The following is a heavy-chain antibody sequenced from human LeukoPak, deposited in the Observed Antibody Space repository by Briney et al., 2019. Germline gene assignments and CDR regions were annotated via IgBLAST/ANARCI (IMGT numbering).Heavy chain of an antibody. Sequence: RASVKVSCKASGYTFTSYYMHWVRQAPGQGLEWMGIINPSGGSTSYAQKFQGRVTMTRDTSTSTVYMELSSLRSEDTAVYYCARPSRGDSGYNWFDPWGQGTLVTVSS. CDR1: GYTFTSYY. D-gene: IGHD4-17*01. V-gene: IGHV1-46*01. CDR2: INPSGGST. CDR3: ARPSRGDSGYNWFDP. J-gene: IGHJ5*02.